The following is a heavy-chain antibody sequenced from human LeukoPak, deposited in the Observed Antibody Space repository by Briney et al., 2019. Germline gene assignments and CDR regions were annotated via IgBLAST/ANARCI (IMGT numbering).Heavy chain of an antibody. Sequence: SETLSLTCTVSGGSTSSYYCSWIRQPAGKGLEWIGRIYTSGSTNYNPSLKSRVTMSVDTSKNQFSLKLSSVTAAGTAVYYCATNYGDYEYAFDIWGQGTMVTVSS. CDR1: GGSTSSYY. CDR2: IYTSGST. CDR3: ATNYGDYEYAFDI. D-gene: IGHD4-17*01. J-gene: IGHJ3*02. V-gene: IGHV4-4*07.